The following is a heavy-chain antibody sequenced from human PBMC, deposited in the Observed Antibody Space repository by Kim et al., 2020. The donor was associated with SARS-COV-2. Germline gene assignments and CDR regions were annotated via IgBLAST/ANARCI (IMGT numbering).Heavy chain of an antibody. CDR2: IYYSGST. CDR1: GGSISGYY. V-gene: IGHV4-59*01. D-gene: IGHD3-22*01. CDR3: ARGNYYDSSGYTYYFDY. J-gene: IGHJ4*02. Sequence: SETLSLTCTVSGGSISGYYWSWIRQPPGKGLEWIGYIYYSGSTNYNPSLKSRVTISVDTSKNQFSLKLSSVTAADTAVYYCARGNYYDSSGYTYYFDYWGQGTLVTVSS.